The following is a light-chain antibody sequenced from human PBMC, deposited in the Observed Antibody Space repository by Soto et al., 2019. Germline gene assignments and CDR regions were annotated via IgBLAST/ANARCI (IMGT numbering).Light chain of an antibody. J-gene: IGLJ2*01. V-gene: IGLV2-14*01. CDR3: SSHTSSSTLI. Sequence: QSVLTQPASVSGSPGQSITISCTGTSSDVGGYNYVSWYQQHPGKAPKLIISDVSNRPSGVSSHFSGSKSGNTASLTISGLQVEDEADYYCSSHTSSSTLIFGGGTKLTVL. CDR1: SSDVGGYNY. CDR2: DVS.